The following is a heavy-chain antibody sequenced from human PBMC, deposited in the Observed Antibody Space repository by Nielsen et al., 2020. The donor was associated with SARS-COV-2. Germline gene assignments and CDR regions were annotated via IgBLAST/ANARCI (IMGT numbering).Heavy chain of an antibody. D-gene: IGHD3-3*01. V-gene: IGHV3-9*01. Sequence: SLKISCAASGFTFDDYAMHWVRQAPGKGLEWVSGISWNSGSIGYADSVKGRFTISRDNAKNSLYLQMNSLRTEDTALYYCAAWDFWSGYPPFGYWGQGTLVTVSS. J-gene: IGHJ4*02. CDR2: ISWNSGSI. CDR1: GFTFDDYA. CDR3: AAWDFWSGYPPFGY.